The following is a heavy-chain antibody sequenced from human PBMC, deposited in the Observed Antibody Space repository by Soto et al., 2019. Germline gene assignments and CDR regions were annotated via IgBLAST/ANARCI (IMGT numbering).Heavy chain of an antibody. CDR3: ARDVDISGWDYFQH. Sequence: EVQLLESGGGLVQPGGSLRLSCAASGFTFSSYAMNWVRQAPGKGLEWVSTISGSGDSTYYADSVKGRFTISSDNSKNTLCLHMNSLRAEDTARYFCARDVDISGWDYFQHWGQGTLVTVSS. V-gene: IGHV3-23*01. D-gene: IGHD6-19*01. CDR2: ISGSGDST. J-gene: IGHJ1*01. CDR1: GFTFSSYA.